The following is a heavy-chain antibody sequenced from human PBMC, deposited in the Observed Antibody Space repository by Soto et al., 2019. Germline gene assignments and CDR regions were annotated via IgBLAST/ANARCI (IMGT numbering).Heavy chain of an antibody. V-gene: IGHV3-23*01. CDR2: ISGSGGST. D-gene: IGHD3-3*01. Sequence: GGSLRLSCAASGFTFSSYAMSWVRQAPGKGLEWVSAISGSGGSTYYADSVKGRFTISRDNSKNTLYLQMNSLRAEDTAVYYCAKKGSITIFGVVMGNWFDPWGQGTLVTVSS. CDR1: GFTFSSYA. J-gene: IGHJ5*02. CDR3: AKKGSITIFGVVMGNWFDP.